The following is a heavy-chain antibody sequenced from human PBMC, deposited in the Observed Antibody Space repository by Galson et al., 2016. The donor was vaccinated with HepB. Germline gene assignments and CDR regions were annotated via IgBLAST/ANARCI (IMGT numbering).Heavy chain of an antibody. CDR3: ARGGKGGYCTKGVCLSLAY. CDR1: GYTFSSYS. D-gene: IGHD2-8*01. CDR2: ISGYSGNT. J-gene: IGHJ4*02. Sequence: SVKVSCKASGYTFSSYSITWVRQAPGQGLEWMGWISGYSGNTNYAQKLQDRVTMTTDTSTNTAYMELRSLRSDDTAVYYCARGGKGGYCTKGVCLSLAYWGQGTLATVSA. V-gene: IGHV1-18*04.